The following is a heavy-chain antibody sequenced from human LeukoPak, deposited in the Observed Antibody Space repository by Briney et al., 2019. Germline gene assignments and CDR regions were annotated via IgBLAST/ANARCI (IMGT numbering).Heavy chain of an antibody. CDR3: ARAGSSGFYGSGSSNFDF. Sequence: GGSLRLSCAASGFTFSTYAIHWVRQAPGKGLEWVAVISYDGSNKYFADSVKGRFTISRDDSKNTLSLQMNSLRTEDTAVYYCARAGSSGFYGSGSSNFDFWGQGTLVTVSS. CDR2: ISYDGSNK. V-gene: IGHV3-30-3*01. J-gene: IGHJ4*02. D-gene: IGHD3-10*01. CDR1: GFTFSTYA.